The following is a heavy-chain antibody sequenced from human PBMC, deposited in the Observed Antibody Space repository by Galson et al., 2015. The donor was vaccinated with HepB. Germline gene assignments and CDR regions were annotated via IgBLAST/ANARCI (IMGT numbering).Heavy chain of an antibody. Sequence: SLRLSCAASGFTFSSYAMHWVRQAPGKGLEYVSAISSNGGSTYYADSVKGRFTISRDNSKNTLYLQMSSLRAEDTAVYYCASYSSSWFSPKGYYYGMDVWGQGTTVTVSS. J-gene: IGHJ6*02. CDR1: GFTFSSYA. CDR2: ISSNGGST. D-gene: IGHD6-13*01. CDR3: ASYSSSWFSPKGYYYGMDV. V-gene: IGHV3-64D*06.